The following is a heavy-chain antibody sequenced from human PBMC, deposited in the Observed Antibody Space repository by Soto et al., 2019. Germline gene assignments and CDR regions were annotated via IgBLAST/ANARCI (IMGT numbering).Heavy chain of an antibody. J-gene: IGHJ6*02. CDR1: GFTFSSYW. V-gene: IGHV3-7*03. CDR2: IKQDGSEN. CDR3: ARNTADYYFYYGMDV. Sequence: GGSLRLSCAVSGFTFSSYWMSWVRQAPGKGLEWVGNIKQDGSENYYVDSVKGRFTISRDNAKNSLYLQLNSLRAEDSAVYYCARNTADYYFYYGMDVWGQGTTVTVSS.